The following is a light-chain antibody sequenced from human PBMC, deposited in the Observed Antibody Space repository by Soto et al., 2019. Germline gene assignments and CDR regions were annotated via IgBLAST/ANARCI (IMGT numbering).Light chain of an antibody. CDR2: GNN. CDR1: NSNIGSNT. V-gene: IGLV1-44*01. Sequence: QAVVTQPPSASGTPGQTVAISCSRTNSNIGSNTVNWYQQFPGTAPKLLIYGNNQRPSGVPDRFSGSKSDTSASLAISGLLSEDESDYYCAAWDDSLNGRVFGGGTKLTVL. CDR3: AAWDDSLNGRV. J-gene: IGLJ2*01.